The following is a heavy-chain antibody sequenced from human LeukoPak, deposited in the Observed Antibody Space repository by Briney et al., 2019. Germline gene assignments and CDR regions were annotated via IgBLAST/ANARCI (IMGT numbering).Heavy chain of an antibody. V-gene: IGHV3-48*03. J-gene: IGHJ3*02. Sequence: GGSLRLSCAASGFTFSSYEMKWVRQAPGKGLEWVSDISSSGSTIDYADSVKGRFTISRDNAKNSLYMQMNRLRAEDTGVYYCARGRPVLQLLWRAFDIWGQGTMVTVYS. D-gene: IGHD1-7*01. CDR2: ISSSGSTI. CDR1: GFTFSSYE. CDR3: ARGRPVLQLLWRAFDI.